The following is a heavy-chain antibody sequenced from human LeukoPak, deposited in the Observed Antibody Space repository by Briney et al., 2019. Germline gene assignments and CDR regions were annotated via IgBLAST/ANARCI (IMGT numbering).Heavy chain of an antibody. CDR2: ISNDGSNE. D-gene: IGHD3-9*01. CDR1: GFTFTSCP. J-gene: IGHJ6*02. Sequence: PGRSLRLSCAASGFTFTSCPMHWVRQAPGKGLEWVAAISNDGSNEYYADSVRDRFSVSRDNSNNTLYLQMYSLRGEDTAVYYCSRQDSYGFFTGYLSYDIDVWGRGTTVTVSS. V-gene: IGHV3-30*04. CDR3: SRQDSYGFFTGYLSYDIDV.